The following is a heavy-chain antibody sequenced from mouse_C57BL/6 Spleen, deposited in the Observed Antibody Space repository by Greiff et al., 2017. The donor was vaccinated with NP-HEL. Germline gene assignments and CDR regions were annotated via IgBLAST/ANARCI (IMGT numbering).Heavy chain of an antibody. D-gene: IGHD1-1*01. CDR3: ARGGTTVVAPSFDY. J-gene: IGHJ2*01. CDR2: IYPGSGNT. V-gene: IGHV1-66*01. CDR1: GYSFTSYY. Sequence: QVQLQQSGPELVKPGASVKISCKASGYSFTSYYIHWVKQRPGQGLEWIGWIYPGSGNTKYNEKFKGKATLTADTSSSTAYMQLSSLTSEDSAVYYCARGGTTVVAPSFDYWGQGTTLTVSS.